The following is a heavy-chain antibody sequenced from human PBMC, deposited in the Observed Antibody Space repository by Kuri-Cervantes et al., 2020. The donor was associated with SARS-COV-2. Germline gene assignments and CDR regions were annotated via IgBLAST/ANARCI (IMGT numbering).Heavy chain of an antibody. CDR1: GYSISSGYY. D-gene: IGHD1-1*01. CDR3: ARGDERRTTRTFDY. J-gene: IGHJ4*02. Sequence: GSLRLSCAVSGYSISSGYYWGWVRQPPGKGLEWIGSIYYSGSTYYNPSLKSRVTISVDTSKNQFSLKLSSVTAADTAVYYCARGDERRTTRTFDYWGQGTLVTVSS. CDR2: IYYSGST. V-gene: IGHV4-38-2*01.